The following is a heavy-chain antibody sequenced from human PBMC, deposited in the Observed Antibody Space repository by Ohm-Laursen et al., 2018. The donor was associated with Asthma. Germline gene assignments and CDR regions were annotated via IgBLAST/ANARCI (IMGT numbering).Heavy chain of an antibody. CDR3: ARKNDSSGYFDAFDI. CDR2: IIPIFGTA. Sequence: ESSVKVSCKASGGTFSSYAISWVRQAPGQGLEWMGGIIPIFGTANYAQKFQGRVTITADESTSTAYMELSSLRSEDTAVYYCARKNDSSGYFDAFDIWGQGTMVTVSS. CDR1: GGTFSSYA. V-gene: IGHV1-69*01. J-gene: IGHJ3*02. D-gene: IGHD3-22*01.